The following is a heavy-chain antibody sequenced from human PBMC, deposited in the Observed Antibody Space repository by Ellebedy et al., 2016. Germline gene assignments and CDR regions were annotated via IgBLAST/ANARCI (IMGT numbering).Heavy chain of an antibody. CDR1: GGSISSSSYY. J-gene: IGHJ2*01. V-gene: IGHV4-39*07. Sequence: SETLSLTXTVSGGSISSSSYYWGWIRQPPGKGLEWIGSIYYSGSTYYNPSLKSRVTISVDTSKNQFSLKLSSVTAADTAVYYCASVPYGAYFDLWGRGTLVTVSS. CDR3: ASVPYGAYFDL. D-gene: IGHD4-17*01. CDR2: IYYSGST.